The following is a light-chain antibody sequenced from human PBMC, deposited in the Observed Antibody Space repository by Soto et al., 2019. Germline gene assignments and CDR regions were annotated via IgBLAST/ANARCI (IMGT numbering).Light chain of an antibody. Sequence: QSALTQPASVSGSPGPSITISCTGTSSDVGGYNYVSWYQQHPGKASKLMIYDVSNRPSGVSNRFSGSKSGNTASLTISGLQAEDEADYYCSSYTSSSTHYVFGTGTNVTVL. CDR3: SSYTSSSTHYV. V-gene: IGLV2-14*01. J-gene: IGLJ1*01. CDR1: SSDVGGYNY. CDR2: DVS.